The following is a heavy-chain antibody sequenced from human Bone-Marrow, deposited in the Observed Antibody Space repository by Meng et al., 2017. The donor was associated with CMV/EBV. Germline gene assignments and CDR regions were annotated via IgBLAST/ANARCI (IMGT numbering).Heavy chain of an antibody. CDR2: INPSGGST. D-gene: IGHD6-13*01. V-gene: IGHV1-46*01. Sequence: ASVKVSCKASGYTFTSYYMHWVRQAPGQGLEWMGIINPSGGSTSYAQKFQGRVTMTRDTSTSTVYMELSSLRSEDTAVYYCARSRTGYSSSWYGSNAFDIWGQGTMATVSS. CDR3: ARSRTGYSSSWYGSNAFDI. CDR1: GYTFTSYY. J-gene: IGHJ3*02.